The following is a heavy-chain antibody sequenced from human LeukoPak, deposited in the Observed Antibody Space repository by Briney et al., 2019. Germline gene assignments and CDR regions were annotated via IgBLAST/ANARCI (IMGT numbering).Heavy chain of an antibody. Sequence: GRSLRLSCAATGFTLSSNGMNWVRQAPGKGMEWGAVISYDGSNKYYAESVKGRWTISRDNSKNQLYLQMNSLRAEDTAVYYCATAVAGTCFDYWGQGTLVTVSS. CDR2: ISYDGSNK. CDR1: GFTLSSNG. V-gene: IGHV3-30*03. CDR3: ATAVAGTCFDY. J-gene: IGHJ4*02. D-gene: IGHD6-19*01.